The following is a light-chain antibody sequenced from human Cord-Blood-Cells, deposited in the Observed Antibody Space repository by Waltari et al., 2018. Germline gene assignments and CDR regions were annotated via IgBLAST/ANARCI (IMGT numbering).Light chain of an antibody. CDR3: QQYYSTPRT. CDR2: WAS. J-gene: IGKJ1*01. V-gene: IGKV4-1*01. CDR1: QSVLYSSNNKNY. Sequence: DIVMTQSPDSLAVSLGERATINCKSSQSVLYSSNNKNYLAWYQQKPGQPPKPLIYWASTRESGVPDRVSGSGSGTDFTLTISSLQAEDVAVYYCQQYYSTPRTFGQGTKVEIK.